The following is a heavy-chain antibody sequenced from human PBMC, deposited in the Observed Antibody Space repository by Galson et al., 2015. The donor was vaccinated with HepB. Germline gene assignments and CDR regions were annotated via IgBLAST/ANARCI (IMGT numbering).Heavy chain of an antibody. D-gene: IGHD1-14*01. CDR3: ARGSRNSPLYYYYYGMDV. J-gene: IGHJ6*02. V-gene: IGHV3-13*01. CDR2: IGTAGDT. Sequence: SLRLSCAASGFTFSSYDMHWVRQVTGKGLEWVSAIGTAGDTYYPGSVKGRFTISRENAKNSLYLQMNSLRAGDTAVCYCARGSRNSPLYYYYYGMDVWGQGTTVTVSS. CDR1: GFTFSSYD.